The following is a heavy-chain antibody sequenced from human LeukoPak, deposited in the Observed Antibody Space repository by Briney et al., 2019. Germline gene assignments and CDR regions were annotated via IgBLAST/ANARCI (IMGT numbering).Heavy chain of an antibody. CDR1: GYTFTGYY. CDR3: AATLYCSSTSCYLSFDY. CDR2: INPNSGGT. Sequence: ASVKVSCKASGYTFTGYYMHWVRQAPGQGLEWMGWINPNSGGTNYAQKFQGRVTMTRDTSISTAYMELRRLRSDDTAVYYCAATLYCSSTSCYLSFDYWGQGTLVTVSS. D-gene: IGHD2-2*01. V-gene: IGHV1-2*02. J-gene: IGHJ4*02.